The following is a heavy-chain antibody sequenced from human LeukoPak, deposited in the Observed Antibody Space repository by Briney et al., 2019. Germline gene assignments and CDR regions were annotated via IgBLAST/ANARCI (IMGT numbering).Heavy chain of an antibody. CDR3: ARATSFYRYFDY. CDR1: GFTFSSYW. D-gene: IGHD3-10*01. CDR2: IASDGSST. J-gene: IGHJ4*02. V-gene: IGHV3-74*01. Sequence: GGSLRLSCAASGFTFSSYWMNWVRQAPGKGLVWVSRIASDGSSTTYADSVKGRFSISRDNAKNTLYLQMNSLRAEDTAVYYCARATSFYRYFDYWGQGTLVTVSS.